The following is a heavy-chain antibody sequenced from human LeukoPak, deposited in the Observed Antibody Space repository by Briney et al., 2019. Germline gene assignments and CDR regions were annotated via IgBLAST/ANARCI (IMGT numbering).Heavy chain of an antibody. D-gene: IGHD5-12*01. CDR2: ISYSGNT. Sequence: SETLSLTCTVSGGSISSYYWSWIRQPPGKGLECIGYISYSGNTNYNPSLKSRVTISVDTSKNQFSLKLTSVTAADTAVYYCARQGGYIAPLALWGQGTLVTVSA. CDR1: GGSISSYY. J-gene: IGHJ4*02. CDR3: ARQGGYIAPLAL. V-gene: IGHV4-59*08.